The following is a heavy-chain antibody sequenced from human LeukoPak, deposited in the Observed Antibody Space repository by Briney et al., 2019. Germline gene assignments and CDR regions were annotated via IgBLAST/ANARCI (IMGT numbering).Heavy chain of an antibody. CDR1: GFTFSSYG. J-gene: IGHJ4*02. Sequence: GGSLRLSCAASGFTFSSYGMHWVRQAPGKGLEWVAFIRYDGSNKYYADSVKGRFTISRDNSKNTLYLQMNSLRAEDTAVYYCAEPRRGITIFGVLDYWGQGTLVTVSS. D-gene: IGHD3-3*01. V-gene: IGHV3-30*02. CDR3: AEPRRGITIFGVLDY. CDR2: IRYDGSNK.